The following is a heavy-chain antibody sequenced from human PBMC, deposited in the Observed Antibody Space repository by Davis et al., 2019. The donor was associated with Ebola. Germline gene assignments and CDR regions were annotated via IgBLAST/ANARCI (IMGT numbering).Heavy chain of an antibody. Sequence: GESLKISCAASGFTFSSYGMHWVRQAPGKGLEWVSSISSSSSYKYHADSVKGRFTISRDNAKNSLYLQMNSLRAEDTAVYYCARAGRGWFFDLWGRNTLVTVSS. CDR1: GFTFSSYG. V-gene: IGHV3-21*01. CDR2: ISSSSSYK. J-gene: IGHJ2*01. CDR3: ARAGRGWFFDL.